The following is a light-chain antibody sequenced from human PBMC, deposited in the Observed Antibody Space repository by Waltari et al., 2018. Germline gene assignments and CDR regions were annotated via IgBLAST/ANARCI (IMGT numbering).Light chain of an antibody. CDR2: RNN. J-gene: IGLJ3*02. CDR3: AAWDDSLSEV. CDR1: SSTIGSNL. Sequence: QTVLTQPPSASGTPGQRVTISCSGSSSTIGSNLVNWYQQLPGTAPKLLVYRNNQRPSGVPDRFSGSKSGTSASLAISGLQSEDEADYYCAAWDDSLSEVFGGGTKLTVL. V-gene: IGLV1-44*01.